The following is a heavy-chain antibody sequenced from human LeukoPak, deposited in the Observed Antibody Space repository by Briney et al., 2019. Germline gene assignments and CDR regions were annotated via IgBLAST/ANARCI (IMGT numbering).Heavy chain of an antibody. Sequence: GGSLRLSCAASGFIFNDYFMGWIRQTPGKGLEWVSYITNNGRKTYYADSMRGRFTISRDNAKNSLYLQMNSLRAEDTALYYCARAGMDSRGYYQGFDYWGQGTLVTVSS. V-gene: IGHV3-11*04. J-gene: IGHJ4*02. CDR1: GFIFNDYF. CDR2: ITNNGRKT. CDR3: ARAGMDSRGYYQGFDY. D-gene: IGHD3-22*01.